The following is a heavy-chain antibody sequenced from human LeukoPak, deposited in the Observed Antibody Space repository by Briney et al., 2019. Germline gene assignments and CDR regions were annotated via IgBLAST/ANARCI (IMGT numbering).Heavy chain of an antibody. Sequence: PSEALSLTFAFNRGSFNDYYCNWLGQPPGKGLDGIGVVNHSGSSKYHPSLKNRVTMALDTSNTQFSLKLKSVTAAKTAVYYWARGHIVDLPASDNWFDPWSQGTLVT. J-gene: IGHJ5*02. V-gene: IGHV4-34*01. CDR1: RGSFNDYY. D-gene: IGHD2-21*01. CDR3: ARGHIVDLPASDNWFDP. CDR2: VNHSGSS.